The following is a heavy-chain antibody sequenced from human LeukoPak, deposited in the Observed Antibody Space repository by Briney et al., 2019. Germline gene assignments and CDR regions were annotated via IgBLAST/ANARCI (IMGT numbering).Heavy chain of an antibody. CDR1: GFTFSSYA. D-gene: IGHD2-2*01. CDR3: AKGVEGYCSSTSCLTYFDY. Sequence: GGSLRLSCAASGFTFSSYAMSWVRQAPGKGLEWVSAISGSGGSTYYADSVKGRFTISRDNSKNTLYLQMNSLRAEDTAVYYCAKGVEGYCSSTSCLTYFDYWGQGTLVTVSS. J-gene: IGHJ4*02. CDR2: ISGSGGST. V-gene: IGHV3-23*01.